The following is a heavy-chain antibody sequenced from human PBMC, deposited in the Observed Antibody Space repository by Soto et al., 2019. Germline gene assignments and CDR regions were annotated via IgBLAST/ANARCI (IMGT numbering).Heavy chain of an antibody. J-gene: IGHJ4*02. Sequence: QLQLQESGPGLVKPSETLSLTCTVSGGSISSSSYYWGWIRQPPGKGLEWIGSIYYSGSTYYNPSLKSRVTISVDTSKNQFSLKLSSVTAADTAVYYCEKSPGGYYFDYWGQGTLVTVSS. D-gene: IGHD3-10*01. CDR3: EKSPGGYYFDY. V-gene: IGHV4-39*01. CDR1: GGSISSSSYY. CDR2: IYYSGST.